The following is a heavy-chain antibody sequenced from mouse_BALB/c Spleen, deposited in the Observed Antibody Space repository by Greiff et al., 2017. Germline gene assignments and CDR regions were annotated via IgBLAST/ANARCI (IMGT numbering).Heavy chain of an antibody. Sequence: VQLQQPGAELVKPGAPVKLSCKASGYTFTSYWMNWVKQRPGRGLEWIGRIDPSDSETHYNQKFKDKATLTVDKSSSTAYIQLSSLTSEDSAVYYCARGSLTTATWFDYWGQGTTLTVSS. CDR1: GYTFTSYW. J-gene: IGHJ2*01. CDR3: ARGSLTTATWFDY. V-gene: IGHV1-69*02. CDR2: IDPSDSET. D-gene: IGHD1-2*01.